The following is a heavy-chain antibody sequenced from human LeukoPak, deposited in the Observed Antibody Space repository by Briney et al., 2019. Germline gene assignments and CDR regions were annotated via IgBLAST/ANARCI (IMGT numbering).Heavy chain of an antibody. CDR2: IYSTGGT. Sequence: SETLSLTCSVSGGSITSGTYYWSWIRQPAGKGLEWIGRIYSTGGTNYNPSLKSRVTISADTSKNQFSLKLTSVTAADTAVYYCAREPFANWLDPWGQGTLVTVSS. J-gene: IGHJ5*02. V-gene: IGHV4-61*02. CDR3: AREPFANWLDP. CDR1: GGSITSGTYY.